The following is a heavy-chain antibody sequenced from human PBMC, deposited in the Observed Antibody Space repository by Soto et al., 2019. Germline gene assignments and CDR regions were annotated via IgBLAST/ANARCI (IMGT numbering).Heavy chain of an antibody. CDR1: GGSLSSGGYS. CDR3: ARSGSSGSRWELVDAFDS. CDR2: IYYSGST. V-gene: IGHV4-31*03. Sequence: QVQLQESGPRLVKPSQTLSLTCTVSGGSLSSGGYSWSWIRQHPGKGLEWVGYIYYSGSTYYHPSLKNRVTISVDTSKNQFSLKRSSVTAADTAGYYWARSGSSGSRWELVDAFDSWGQGTMVTVSS. D-gene: IGHD3-10*01. J-gene: IGHJ3*02.